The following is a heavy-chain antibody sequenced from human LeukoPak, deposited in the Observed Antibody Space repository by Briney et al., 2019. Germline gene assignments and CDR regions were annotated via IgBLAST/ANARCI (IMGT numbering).Heavy chain of an antibody. CDR1: GFTFSSYS. CDR2: ISRSSRTT. J-gene: IGHJ5*02. CDR3: ARDYDFLTGYSRFDP. V-gene: IGHV3-48*02. D-gene: IGHD3-9*01. Sequence: GGSLRLSCAASGFTFSSYSMNWGRQAPGKGLEWVSYISRSSRTTYYADPVKGRFTISRDSAKNSLYLQMNSLRDEDTAVYYCARDYDFLTGYSRFDPWGRGTLVTVSS.